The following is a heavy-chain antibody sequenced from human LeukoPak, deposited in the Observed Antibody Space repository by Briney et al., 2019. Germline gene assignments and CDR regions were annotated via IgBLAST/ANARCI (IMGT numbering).Heavy chain of an antibody. CDR2: ISYDGSNK. Sequence: GGSLRLSCAASGFTFSSYAMHWVRQAPGKGLERVAVISYDGSNKYYADSVKGRFTISRDNSKNTLYLQMNSLRAEDTAVYYCARDSRILWFGESSLGNWFDPWGQGTLVTVSS. D-gene: IGHD3-10*01. CDR1: GFTFSSYA. CDR3: ARDSRILWFGESSLGNWFDP. V-gene: IGHV3-30*04. J-gene: IGHJ5*02.